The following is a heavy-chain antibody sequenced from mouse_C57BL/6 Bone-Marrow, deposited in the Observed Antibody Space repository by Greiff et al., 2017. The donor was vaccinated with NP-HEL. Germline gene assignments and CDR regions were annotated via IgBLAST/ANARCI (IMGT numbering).Heavy chain of an antibody. CDR2: IRNKANGYTT. CDR1: GFTFTDYY. D-gene: IGHD1-3*01. V-gene: IGHV7-3*01. J-gene: IGHJ4*01. Sequence: EVMLVESGGGLVQPGGSLSLSCAASGFTFTDYYMSWVRQPPGKALEWLGFIRNKANGYTTEYSASVKGRFTISRDNSQSILYLQMNALRAEDSVTYYSARDIKPLDAMDYRGQGTSVTVSS. CDR3: ARDIKPLDAMDY.